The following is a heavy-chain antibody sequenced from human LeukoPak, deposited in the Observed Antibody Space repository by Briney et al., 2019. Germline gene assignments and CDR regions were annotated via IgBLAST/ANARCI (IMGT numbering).Heavy chain of an antibody. CDR2: INSDGSST. J-gene: IGHJ4*02. D-gene: IGHD4-17*01. Sequence: PGGSLRLSCAASRFTLSTYWMHWVRQAPGKGLVWVSRINSDGSSTDYADSVKGRFTISRDNDKNTLYMQMNSLRAEDTAVYYCAILTVTTAYWGQGTLVTVSS. CDR3: AILTVTTAY. CDR1: RFTLSTYW. V-gene: IGHV3-74*01.